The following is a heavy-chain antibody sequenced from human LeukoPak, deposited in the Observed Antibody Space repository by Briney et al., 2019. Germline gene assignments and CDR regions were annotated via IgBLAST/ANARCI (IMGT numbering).Heavy chain of an antibody. Sequence: SVKVSCKASGGTFSSYAISWVRQAPGQGLEWMGGIIPIFGTANYAQKSQGRVTITADESTSTAYMELSSLRSEDTAVYYCARAGELELRDGYFDYWGQGTLVTVSS. CDR3: ARAGELELRDGYFDY. D-gene: IGHD1-7*01. CDR2: IIPIFGTA. J-gene: IGHJ4*02. V-gene: IGHV1-69*13. CDR1: GGTFSSYA.